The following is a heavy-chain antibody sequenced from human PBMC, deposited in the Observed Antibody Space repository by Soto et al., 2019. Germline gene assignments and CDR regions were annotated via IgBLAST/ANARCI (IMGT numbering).Heavy chain of an antibody. Sequence: TLSLTCTVSGGSISSGDYYWSWIRQPPGKGLEWIGYIYYSGSTYYNPSLKSRVTISVDTSKNQFSLKLSSVTAADTAVYYCARDHGGNLEYYFDYWGQGTLVTVSS. CDR2: IYYSGST. V-gene: IGHV4-30-4*01. D-gene: IGHD2-15*01. CDR1: GGSISSGDYY. CDR3: ARDHGGNLEYYFDY. J-gene: IGHJ4*02.